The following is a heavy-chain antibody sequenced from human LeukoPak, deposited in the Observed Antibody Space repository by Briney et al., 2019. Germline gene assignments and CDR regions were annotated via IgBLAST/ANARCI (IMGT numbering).Heavy chain of an antibody. Sequence: ASVKVSCKASGYTFTDYYIHWVRQAPGQGLEWMGWISPNSGGTNYAQKFQGRVTMTRDTSISTAYMELSRLRSDDTAVYYCARSPTYDFWSGLDLDVWGKGTTVTVSS. CDR1: GYTFTDYY. CDR3: ARSPTYDFWSGLDLDV. CDR2: ISPNSGGT. V-gene: IGHV1-2*02. D-gene: IGHD3-3*01. J-gene: IGHJ6*04.